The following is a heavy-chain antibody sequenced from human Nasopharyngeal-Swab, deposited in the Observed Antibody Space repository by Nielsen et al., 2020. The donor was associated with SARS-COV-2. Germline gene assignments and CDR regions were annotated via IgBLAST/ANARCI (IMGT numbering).Heavy chain of an antibody. CDR1: GGSISSGGYY. Sequence: SETLSLTCPVSGGSISSGGYYWSWIRQHPGKGLEWIGYIYYSGSTYYNPSLKSRVTISVDTSKNQFSLKLSSVTAADTTVYYCARGRRSSSWSFGVPYFDYWGQGTLVTVSS. J-gene: IGHJ4*02. V-gene: IGHV4-31*03. CDR3: ARGRRSSSWSFGVPYFDY. D-gene: IGHD6-13*01. CDR2: IYYSGST.